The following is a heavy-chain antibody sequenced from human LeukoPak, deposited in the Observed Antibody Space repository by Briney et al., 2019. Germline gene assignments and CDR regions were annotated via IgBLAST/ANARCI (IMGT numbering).Heavy chain of an antibody. Sequence: GESLQISCKGSGYGFTSYWISWVRPMPGKGMAWMGRIDPSDSYTNYSPSFQGHVTISADKSISTAYLQWSSLKASDTAMYYCARLGYSSPGIAAAGTVGPYNWFDPWGQGTLVTVSS. V-gene: IGHV5-10-1*01. CDR3: ARLGYSSPGIAAAGTVGPYNWFDP. CDR2: IDPSDSYT. J-gene: IGHJ5*02. D-gene: IGHD6-13*01. CDR1: GYGFTSYW.